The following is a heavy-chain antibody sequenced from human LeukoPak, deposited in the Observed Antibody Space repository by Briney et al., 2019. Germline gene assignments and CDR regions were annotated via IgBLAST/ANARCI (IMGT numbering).Heavy chain of an antibody. CDR2: IYWDDVK. J-gene: IGHJ6*03. V-gene: IGHV2-5*02. Sequence: KGSGPPLGKPTQTLTLTCTFSGFSLSTSGVGVGWIRQPPGQALEWPALIYWDDVKRYSPSLKRRHTITKDTSKNQVGLKMTHMDPVDTAPYYSAHSPLAAAGRGSYYVDVWGKGTTVTVSS. D-gene: IGHD6-13*01. CDR1: GFSLSTSGVG. CDR3: AHSPLAAAGRGSYYVDV.